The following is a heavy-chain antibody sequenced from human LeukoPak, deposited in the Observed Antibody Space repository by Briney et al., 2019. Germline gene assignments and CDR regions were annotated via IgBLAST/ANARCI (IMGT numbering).Heavy chain of an antibody. Sequence: EASVKVSCKASGYTFTGYYMHWVRQAPGQGLEWMGRINPNSGGTNYAQKFQGRVTMTRDTSISTAYMELSRLRSDDTAVYYCARDYYDSSGYRYDAVDIWGQGTMVTVSS. V-gene: IGHV1-2*06. CDR1: GYTFTGYY. D-gene: IGHD3-22*01. CDR2: INPNSGGT. CDR3: ARDYYDSSGYRYDAVDI. J-gene: IGHJ3*02.